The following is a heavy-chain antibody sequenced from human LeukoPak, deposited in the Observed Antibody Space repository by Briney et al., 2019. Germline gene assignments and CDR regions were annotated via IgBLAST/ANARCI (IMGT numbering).Heavy chain of an antibody. CDR2: INHSGST. CDR3: ARDRRRSGVTMATNDY. Sequence: SETLSLTCAVYGGSFSGYYWSWIRQPPGKGLEWIGEINHSGSTNYNPSLKSRVTISVDTSKNQFSLKLSSVTAADTAVYYCARDRRRSGVTMATNDYWGQGTLVTVSP. D-gene: IGHD3-10*01. V-gene: IGHV4-34*01. J-gene: IGHJ4*02. CDR1: GGSFSGYY.